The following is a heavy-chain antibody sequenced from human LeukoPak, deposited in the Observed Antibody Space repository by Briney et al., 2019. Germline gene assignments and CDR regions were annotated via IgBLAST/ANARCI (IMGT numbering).Heavy chain of an antibody. CDR2: IMPLFGTA. D-gene: IGHD4-17*01. Sequence: SVKVSCRTSGGTFNNSAISWVRQAPGQGLEWLGGIMPLFGTAGYAQKFQGRVTITKDESTRTVYLELTSLTSDDTAVYYCARDVHGDYGSGWFDPWGQGTLASVSS. V-gene: IGHV1-69*05. CDR1: GGTFNNSA. CDR3: ARDVHGDYGSGWFDP. J-gene: IGHJ5*02.